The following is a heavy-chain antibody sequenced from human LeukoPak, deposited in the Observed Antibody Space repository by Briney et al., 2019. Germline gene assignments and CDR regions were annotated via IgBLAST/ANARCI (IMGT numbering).Heavy chain of an antibody. CDR1: GGSFSGYY. Sequence: SETLSLTCAVYGGSFSGYYWSWIRQPPGKGLEWIGEINHGGGTKYNPSLKSRVIVSVDTTKNQFSLKLSSVTAADTAVYYCARGSEMYHGILTGYSFAFDIWGQGTIVTVST. J-gene: IGHJ3*02. D-gene: IGHD3-9*01. V-gene: IGHV4-34*01. CDR2: INHGGGT. CDR3: ARGSEMYHGILTGYSFAFDI.